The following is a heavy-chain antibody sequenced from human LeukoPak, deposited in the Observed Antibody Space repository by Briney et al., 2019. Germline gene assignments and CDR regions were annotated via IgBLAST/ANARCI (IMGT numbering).Heavy chain of an antibody. D-gene: IGHD2-21*02. J-gene: IGHJ4*02. CDR2: IHPEGSQK. Sequence: GGSLRLSCADAGITFSINWISWGRQALGKGLEWGANIHPEGSQKDYVGSVEGRFTISRDNAKNSLYLQMYILRAEDTAVYYCARSKLFSCCGNCYSFDYWGQGTLVTVSS. CDR1: GITFSINW. V-gene: IGHV3-7*01. CDR3: ARSKLFSCCGNCYSFDY.